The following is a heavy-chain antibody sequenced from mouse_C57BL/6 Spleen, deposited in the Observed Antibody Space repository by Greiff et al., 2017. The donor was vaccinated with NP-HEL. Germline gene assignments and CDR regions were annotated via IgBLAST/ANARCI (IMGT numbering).Heavy chain of an antibody. J-gene: IGHJ3*01. CDR2: IDPSDSYT. V-gene: IGHV1-59*01. Sequence: QVQLQQPGAELVRPGTSVKLSCKASGYTFTSYWMHWVKQRPGQGLEWIGVIDPSDSYTNYNQKFKGKATLTVDTSSSTAYMQLSSLTSEDSAVYYCAPYGNLFAYWGQGTLVTVSA. CDR3: APYGNLFAY. D-gene: IGHD2-1*01. CDR1: GYTFTSYW.